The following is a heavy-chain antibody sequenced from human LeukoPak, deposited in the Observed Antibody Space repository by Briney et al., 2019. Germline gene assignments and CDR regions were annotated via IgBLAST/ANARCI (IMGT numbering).Heavy chain of an antibody. CDR1: GYTFTGYY. Sequence: ASVKVTCKASGYTFTGYYMHWVRQAPGQGLEWMGRINPNSGGTNYAQKFQGRVTMTRDTSISTAYMELSRLRSEDTAVYYCARNVDTATVLAADYYYYGMDVWGQGTTVTVSS. V-gene: IGHV1-2*06. D-gene: IGHD5-18*01. CDR2: INPNSGGT. CDR3: ARNVDTATVLAADYYYYGMDV. J-gene: IGHJ6*02.